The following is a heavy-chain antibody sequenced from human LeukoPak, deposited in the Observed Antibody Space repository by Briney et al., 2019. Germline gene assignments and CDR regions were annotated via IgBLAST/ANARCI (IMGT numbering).Heavy chain of an antibody. CDR2: ISGSGGST. CDR1: GFTFSSYA. CDR3: AKGSGLRYFDWFTYYYYGMDV. Sequence: PGGSLRLSCAASGFTFSSYAMSWVRQAPGKGLEWVSAISGSGGSTYYADSVKGRFTISRDNSKNTLYLQMNSLRAEDTAVYYCAKGSGLRYFDWFTYYYYGMDVWGQGTTVTVSS. J-gene: IGHJ6*02. D-gene: IGHD3-9*01. V-gene: IGHV3-23*01.